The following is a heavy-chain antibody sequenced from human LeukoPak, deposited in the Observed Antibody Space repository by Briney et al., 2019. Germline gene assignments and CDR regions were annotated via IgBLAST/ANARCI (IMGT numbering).Heavy chain of an antibody. V-gene: IGHV4-34*01. CDR2: INHVGGS. CDR1: GGSFSGHY. CDR3: ARGSRQDYTTMWSTYYYYYMDV. D-gene: IGHD5-18*01. J-gene: IGHJ6*03. Sequence: PSETLSLTCAVYGGSFSGHYCSWIRQPPGKGLEWVGDINHVGGSKYNPSLESRLTMSLDTPKNQFSLKLTSVTAADTAVYYCARGSRQDYTTMWSTYYYYYMDVWGKGTTVTVSS.